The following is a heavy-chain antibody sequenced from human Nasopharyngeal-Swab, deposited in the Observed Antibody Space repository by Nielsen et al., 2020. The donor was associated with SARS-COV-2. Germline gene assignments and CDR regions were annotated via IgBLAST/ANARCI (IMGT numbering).Heavy chain of an antibody. CDR3: ARDSPSSIAARPDAFDI. CDR2: IRYDGSNK. CDR1: GFTFSSYG. V-gene: IGHV3-30*02. D-gene: IGHD6-6*01. Sequence: GESLKISCAASGFTFSSYGMHWVRQAPGKGLEWVAFIRYDGSNKYYADSVKGRFTISRDNSKNTLYLQMNSLRAEDTAVYYCARDSPSSIAARPDAFDIWGQGTMVTVSS. J-gene: IGHJ3*02.